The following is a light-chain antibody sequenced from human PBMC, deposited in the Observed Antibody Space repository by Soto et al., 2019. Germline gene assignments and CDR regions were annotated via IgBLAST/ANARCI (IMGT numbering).Light chain of an antibody. Sequence: DIQMTQSPSSLSASVGDRVTITCRASQGVSNYLAWYQQKPGKVPKLLIYAASTLQSGVPSRFSGSGSGTDFTLTISSLQPEDAATYYCQKYNSAPPGLTFGGGTKVDIK. CDR3: QKYNSAPPGLT. J-gene: IGKJ4*01. CDR2: AAS. V-gene: IGKV1-27*01. CDR1: QGVSNY.